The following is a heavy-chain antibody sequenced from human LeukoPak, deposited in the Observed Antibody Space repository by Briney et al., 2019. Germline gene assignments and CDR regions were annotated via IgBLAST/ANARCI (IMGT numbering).Heavy chain of an antibody. CDR1: GGSFSGYY. J-gene: IGHJ6*02. D-gene: IGHD6-6*01. CDR3: ARQDIEQPTIAARSSVRGPYGMDV. V-gene: IGHV4-34*01. CDR2: INHSGST. Sequence: SETLSLTCAVYGGSFSGYYWSWIRQPPGKGLEWIGEINHSGSTNYNPSLKSRVTISVDTSKNQFSLKLSSVTAADTAVYYCARQDIEQPTIAARSSVRGPYGMDVWGQGTTVTVSS.